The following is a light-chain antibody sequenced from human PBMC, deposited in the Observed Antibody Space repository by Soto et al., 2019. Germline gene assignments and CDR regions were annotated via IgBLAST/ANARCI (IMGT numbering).Light chain of an antibody. Sequence: ESELTLSPATLSLTTEEPPTPYCRASQSVSGYIGWYQQKPGRAPRLLIYADSNRATGIPARFSGSGSGTDFTLTISSLEPEDFSVYYCQQRYNWPITSGQGTRLEIK. CDR2: ADS. CDR3: QQRYNWPIT. V-gene: IGKV3-11*01. J-gene: IGKJ5*01. CDR1: QSVSGY.